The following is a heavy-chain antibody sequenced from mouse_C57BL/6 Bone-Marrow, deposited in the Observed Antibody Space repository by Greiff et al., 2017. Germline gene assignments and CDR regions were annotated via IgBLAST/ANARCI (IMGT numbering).Heavy chain of an antibody. Sequence: QVQLKQSGAELARPGASVKLSCKASGYTFTSYGISWVKQRTGQGLEWIGEIYPRSGNTYYTEKFKGKVTLTADKSSSTAYMELRSLTSEDSAVYFCARRRALLLPWIAYWGQGTLVTVSA. CDR2: IYPRSGNT. D-gene: IGHD2-12*01. CDR3: ARRRALLLPWIAY. J-gene: IGHJ3*01. CDR1: GYTFTSYG. V-gene: IGHV1-81*01.